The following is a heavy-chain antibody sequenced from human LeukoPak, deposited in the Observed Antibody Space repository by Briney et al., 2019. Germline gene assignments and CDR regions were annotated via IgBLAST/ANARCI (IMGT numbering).Heavy chain of an antibody. J-gene: IGHJ4*02. D-gene: IGHD1-26*01. V-gene: IGHV3-23*01. CDR2: ISGSDSST. Sequence: PGGSLRLSCAASGFIFSSYAMSWVRQAPGKGLEWISAISGSDSSTYYVNSVKGRSTVSRDNSKNTLYLQMNSLRAEDTAVYYCAKSTAGKYSGSYYLDYWGQGTLVTVSS. CDR3: AKSTAGKYSGSYYLDY. CDR1: GFIFSSYA.